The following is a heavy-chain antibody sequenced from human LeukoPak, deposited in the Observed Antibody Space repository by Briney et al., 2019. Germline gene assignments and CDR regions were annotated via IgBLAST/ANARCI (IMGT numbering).Heavy chain of an antibody. Sequence: ASVKVSCKASGGTFSSYAISWVRQAPGQGLEWMGRIIPILGIANYAQKFQGRVTITADKSTSTAYMELSSLRSEDTAVYYCARDPSRSGWYLNAFDIWGQGTMVTVSS. J-gene: IGHJ3*02. V-gene: IGHV1-69*04. CDR3: ARDPSRSGWYLNAFDI. D-gene: IGHD6-19*01. CDR1: GGTFSSYA. CDR2: IIPILGIA.